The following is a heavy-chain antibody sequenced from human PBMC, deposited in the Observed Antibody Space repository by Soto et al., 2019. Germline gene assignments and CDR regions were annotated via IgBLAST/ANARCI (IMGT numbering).Heavy chain of an antibody. V-gene: IGHV4-59*01. CDR3: ATFYSNYVFDY. J-gene: IGHJ4*02. CDR2: IYYSGST. Sequence: SETLSLTCTVSGDSIITYYWSWIRQPPGKGLEWIGYIYYSGSTNYNPSLKSRVTISVDTSKNQFSLNLSSVTAADTAMYYCATFYSNYVFDYWGQGTLVTVSS. D-gene: IGHD4-4*01. CDR1: GDSIITYY.